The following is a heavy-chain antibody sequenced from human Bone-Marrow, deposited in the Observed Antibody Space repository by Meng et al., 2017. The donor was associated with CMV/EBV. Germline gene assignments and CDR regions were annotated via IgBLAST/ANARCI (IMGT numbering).Heavy chain of an antibody. CDR2: ISYDGSNK. D-gene: IGHD6-13*01. Sequence: GGSLRLSCAASGFTFSSYAMHWVRQAPGKGLEWVAVISYDGSNKYYADSVKGRFTISRDNAKNSLYLQMNSLRAEDTAVYYCAREGQQHPSALDYWGQGTLVTVSS. V-gene: IGHV3-30*04. CDR3: AREGQQHPSALDY. CDR1: GFTFSSYA. J-gene: IGHJ4*02.